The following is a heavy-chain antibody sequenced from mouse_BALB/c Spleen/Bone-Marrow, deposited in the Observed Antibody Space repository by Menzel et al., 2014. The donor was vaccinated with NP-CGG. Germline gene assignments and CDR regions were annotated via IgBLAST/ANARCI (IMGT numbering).Heavy chain of an antibody. CDR2: ISSGSSTI. J-gene: IGHJ3*01. CDR3: ARGGNFAWFAY. V-gene: IGHV5-17*02. D-gene: IGHD2-1*01. CDR1: GFTFSSFG. Sequence: EVQLVESGGGLVQPGGSRKLSCAASGFTFSSFGMHWAHQAPEKGLEWVAYISSGSSTIYYADTVKGRFTISRDNPKNTLFLQMTSLRSEDTAMYYCARGGNFAWFAYWGQGTLVTVSA.